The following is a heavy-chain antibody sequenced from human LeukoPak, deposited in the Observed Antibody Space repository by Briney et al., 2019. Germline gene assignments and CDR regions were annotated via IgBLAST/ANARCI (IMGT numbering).Heavy chain of an antibody. Sequence: GRSLRLSCAASGFTFSIYGMHWVRQAPGKGLEWVALILNDGSNAYYADSVKGQFTISRDNSKNTLYLHMNSLRGEGTAVYFCARGIGDCRSSSCHLDFDYWGQGTLVTVSS. CDR1: GFTFSIYG. V-gene: IGHV3-33*05. CDR3: ARGIGDCRSSSCHLDFDY. J-gene: IGHJ4*02. D-gene: IGHD2-2*01. CDR2: ILNDGSNA.